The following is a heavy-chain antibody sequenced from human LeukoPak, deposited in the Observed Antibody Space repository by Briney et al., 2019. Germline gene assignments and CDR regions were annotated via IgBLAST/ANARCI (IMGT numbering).Heavy chain of an antibody. Sequence: ASVEVSCKASGYTFTGYYMHWVRQAPGQGLEWMGWINPNSGGTNYAQKFQGRVTMTRDTSISTAYMELSRLRSGDTAAYYCARGGYYYDSSGHQALWGQGTLVTVSS. J-gene: IGHJ4*02. D-gene: IGHD3-22*01. CDR2: INPNSGGT. CDR1: GYTFTGYY. CDR3: ARGGYYYDSSGHQAL. V-gene: IGHV1-2*02.